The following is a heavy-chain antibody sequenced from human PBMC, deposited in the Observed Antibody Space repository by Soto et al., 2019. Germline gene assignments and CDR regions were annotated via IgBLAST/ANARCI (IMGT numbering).Heavy chain of an antibody. Sequence: SETLSLTCTVSGGSISGYYWSWIRQPPGKGLEWIGYIYYSGSTNYNPSLKSRVTISVDTSKNQFSLKLSSVTAADTAVYYCARVVRGVIAGYGVDVWGQGTTVTVSS. CDR1: GGSISGYY. CDR3: ARVVRGVIAGYGVDV. D-gene: IGHD3-10*01. V-gene: IGHV4-59*01. CDR2: IYYSGST. J-gene: IGHJ6*02.